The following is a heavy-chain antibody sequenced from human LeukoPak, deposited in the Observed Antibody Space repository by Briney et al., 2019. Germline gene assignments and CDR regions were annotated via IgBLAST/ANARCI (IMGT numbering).Heavy chain of an antibody. Sequence: GESLKISCKGSGYSFTTHWIGWVRQLPGKGLEWMGLIFPGDSKTIYSPSLQGQVTISADKSINTAYLRWSSLKASDTAMYYCATSESQTRFDYWGQGTLVTVSS. CDR1: GYSFTTHW. D-gene: IGHD1/OR15-1a*01. V-gene: IGHV5-51*01. J-gene: IGHJ4*02. CDR3: ATSESQTRFDY. CDR2: IFPGDSKT.